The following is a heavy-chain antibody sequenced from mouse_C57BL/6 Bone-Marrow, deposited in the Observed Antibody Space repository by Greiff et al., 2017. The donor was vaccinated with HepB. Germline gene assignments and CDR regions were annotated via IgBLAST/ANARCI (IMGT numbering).Heavy chain of an antibody. D-gene: IGHD2-2*01. V-gene: IGHV1-80*01. Sequence: QVHVKQSGAELVKPGASVKISCKASGYAFSSYWMNWVKQRPGKGLEWIGQIYPGDGDTNYNGKFKGKATLTADKSSSTAYMQLSSLTSKVSAVYFGARWGLWLYYFDYWGQGTTLTVSA. J-gene: IGHJ2*01. CDR2: IYPGDGDT. CDR1: GYAFSSYW. CDR3: ARWGLWLYYFDY.